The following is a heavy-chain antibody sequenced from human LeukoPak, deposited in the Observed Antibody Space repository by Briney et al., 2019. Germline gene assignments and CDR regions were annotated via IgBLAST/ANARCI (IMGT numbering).Heavy chain of an antibody. Sequence: GGSLRVSCAASGFTFKEYWMYWVRQAPGKGLVSVSRINADGSIITYADSVQGRFTISRDNAENTLYLQMNSLRADDTGVYYCARKQWLAPPPGSWGQGTLVTVSS. CDR1: GFTFKEYW. J-gene: IGHJ5*02. D-gene: IGHD6-19*01. CDR3: ARKQWLAPPPGS. CDR2: INADGSII. V-gene: IGHV3-74*03.